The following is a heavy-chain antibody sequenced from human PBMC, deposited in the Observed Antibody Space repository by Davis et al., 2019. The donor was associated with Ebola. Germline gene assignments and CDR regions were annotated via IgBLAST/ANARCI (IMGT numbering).Heavy chain of an antibody. D-gene: IGHD1-26*01. CDR1: GFVFRNYV. CDR2: LGPSADT. V-gene: IGHV3-23*01. J-gene: IGHJ3*02. Sequence: GESLKISCAASGFVFRNYVMSWVRQAPGKGLEWVSTLGPSADTYYADSVKGRFTISRDNSKNTLYLQMNSLRAEDTAVYYCAAHSGFSYSEDAFDIWGQGTRVTVSS. CDR3: AAHSGFSYSEDAFDI.